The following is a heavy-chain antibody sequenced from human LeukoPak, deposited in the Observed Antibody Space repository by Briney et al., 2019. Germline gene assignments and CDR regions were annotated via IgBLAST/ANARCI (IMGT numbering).Heavy chain of an antibody. CDR2: ISSDGSSK. CDR3: AKSGIAAAGQRGYFDY. D-gene: IGHD6-13*01. J-gene: IGHJ4*02. V-gene: IGHV3-30*18. Sequence: PGRSLRLSCAASGFTFSSNAMHWVRQAPGKGLEWVASISSDGSSKYYADSVKGRFTISRDNSKNTVYLQMNSLGGEDTAVYYCAKSGIAAAGQRGYFDYWGQGTLVTVSS. CDR1: GFTFSSNA.